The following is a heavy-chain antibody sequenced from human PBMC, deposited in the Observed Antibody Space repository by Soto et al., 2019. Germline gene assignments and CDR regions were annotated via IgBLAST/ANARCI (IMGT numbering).Heavy chain of an antibody. CDR3: ARDRCSGGSCYPYFDY. CDR1: GGTFSSYT. CDR2: IIPILGIA. J-gene: IGHJ4*02. Sequence: QVQLVQSGAEVKKPGSSVKVSCKASGGTFSSYTISWVRQAPGQGLEWMGRIIPILGIANYAQKFQGRVTIPADKSTSTAYMELSSLRSEDTAVYYCARDRCSGGSCYPYFDYWGQGTLVTVSS. V-gene: IGHV1-69*08. D-gene: IGHD2-15*01.